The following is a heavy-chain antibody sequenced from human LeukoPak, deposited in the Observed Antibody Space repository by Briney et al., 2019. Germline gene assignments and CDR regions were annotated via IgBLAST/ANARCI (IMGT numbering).Heavy chain of an antibody. CDR3: AREPYSSSPLRY. V-gene: IGHV1-2*02. CDR1: GYTFTGYY. Sequence: ASVKVSCKASGYTFTGYYMHWVRQAPGQGLEWMGWINPNSGGTNYAQKFQGRVTMTRDTSISTAYMELSRLRSDDTAVYYCAREPYSSSPLRYWGQGTLVTVSS. J-gene: IGHJ4*02. D-gene: IGHD6-6*01. CDR2: INPNSGGT.